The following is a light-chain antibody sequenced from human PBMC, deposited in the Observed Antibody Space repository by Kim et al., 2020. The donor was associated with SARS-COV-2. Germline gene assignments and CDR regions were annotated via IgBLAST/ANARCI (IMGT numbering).Light chain of an antibody. Sequence: PVRATVTTTSRASQGISDYVVCCQQKPRRAPKSLIYAASSLQSGVPSKFSGSGSGADFTLTISSLQPEDFATYYCQQYNSYPRVTFGQGTKVDIK. CDR3: QQYNSYPRVT. CDR2: AAS. V-gene: IGKV1-16*02. CDR1: QGISDY. J-gene: IGKJ1*01.